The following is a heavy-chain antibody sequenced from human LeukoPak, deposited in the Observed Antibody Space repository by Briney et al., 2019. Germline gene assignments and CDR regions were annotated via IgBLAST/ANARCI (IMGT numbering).Heavy chain of an antibody. D-gene: IGHD1-26*01. V-gene: IGHV4-59*08. CDR3: TKYGGSPANYFDS. CDR1: GDSISAYY. Sequence: SETLSLTCTVSGDSISAYYWSWARQPPGKGLEWIAFVHKTGSINYNPSLKSRATISMDTSNSQFSLHVNSVTAADTAVYYCTKYGGSPANYFDSWGPGTLVTVSP. J-gene: IGHJ4*02. CDR2: VHKTGSI.